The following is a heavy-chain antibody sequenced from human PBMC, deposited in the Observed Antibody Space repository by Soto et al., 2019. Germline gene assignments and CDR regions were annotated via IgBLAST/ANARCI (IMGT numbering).Heavy chain of an antibody. Sequence: SLPSTVFGGYIISLYWSWIRQPPGKGLEWIGYIYYSGSTNYNPSLKSRVTISVDTSKNQFSLKLSSVTAADTAVYYCARHHDSLGQGTLVTGSS. CDR3: ARHHDS. CDR2: IYYSGST. CDR1: GGYIISLY. V-gene: IGHV4-59*08. J-gene: IGHJ4*02.